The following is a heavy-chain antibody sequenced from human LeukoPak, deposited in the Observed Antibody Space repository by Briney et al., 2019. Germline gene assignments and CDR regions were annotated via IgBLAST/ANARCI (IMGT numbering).Heavy chain of an antibody. J-gene: IGHJ4*02. CDR1: GGSISSGGYS. V-gene: IGHV4-30-2*01. Sequence: SETLSLTCAVSGGSISSGGYSWSWIRQPPGKGLEWIGYIYHSGSTYYNPSLKSRVTISVDTSKNQFSLKLSSVTAADTAVYYCARGLPRYCSGGSCYLRTSSYFDYWGQGTLVTVSS. D-gene: IGHD2-15*01. CDR3: ARGLPRYCSGGSCYLRTSSYFDY. CDR2: IYHSGST.